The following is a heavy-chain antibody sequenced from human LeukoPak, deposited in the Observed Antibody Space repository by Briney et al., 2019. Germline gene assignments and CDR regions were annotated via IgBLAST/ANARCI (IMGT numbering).Heavy chain of an antibody. D-gene: IGHD3-10*01. J-gene: IGHJ3*02. CDR2: ISSSSSYI. CDR1: GFTFSSYS. Sequence: PGGSLRLSCAASGFTFSSYSMNWVRQAPGKGLEWVSSISSSSSYIYYADSVKGRFTISRDNAKNSLYLQMNSLRAEDTAVYYCARGSMVRGVKEKVRRPNDAFDIWGQGTMVTVSS. V-gene: IGHV3-21*01. CDR3: ARGSMVRGVKEKVRRPNDAFDI.